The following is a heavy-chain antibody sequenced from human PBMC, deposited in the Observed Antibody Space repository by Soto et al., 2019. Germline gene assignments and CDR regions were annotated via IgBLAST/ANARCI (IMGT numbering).Heavy chain of an antibody. Sequence: QVQLVESGGGVVQPGRSLRLSCAASGFTFSSYAMHWVRQAPGKGLEWVAVMSYDGSNKYYADSVEGRFTISRDNSKNTLYLQMNSLRAEDTAVYYCARDKAPYSSGWHNRHFDYRGQGTLVTVSS. CDR3: ARDKAPYSSGWHNRHFDY. CDR2: MSYDGSNK. CDR1: GFTFSSYA. D-gene: IGHD6-19*01. V-gene: IGHV3-30-3*01. J-gene: IGHJ4*02.